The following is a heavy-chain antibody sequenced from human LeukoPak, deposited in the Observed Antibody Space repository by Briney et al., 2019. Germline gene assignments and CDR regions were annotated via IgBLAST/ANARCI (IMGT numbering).Heavy chain of an antibody. D-gene: IGHD6-19*01. CDR3: AKDRISVLRYISGWGLIYFDY. CDR1: GFTFSSYS. CDR2: ISSSSSTI. J-gene: IGHJ4*02. V-gene: IGHV3-48*01. Sequence: RPGGSLRLSCAASGFTFSSYSMNWVRQAPGKGLEWVSYISSSSSTIYYADSVKGRFTISRDNSKNTLYLQMNSLRAEDTAVYYCAKDRISVLRYISGWGLIYFDYWGQGSLVTVSS.